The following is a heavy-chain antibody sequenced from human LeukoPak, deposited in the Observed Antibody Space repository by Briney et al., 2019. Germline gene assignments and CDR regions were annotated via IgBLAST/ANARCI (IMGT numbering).Heavy chain of an antibody. D-gene: IGHD5-18*01. CDR3: ARSGYIYGLDY. J-gene: IGHJ4*02. CDR2: ISYNSGGT. CDR1: GYTFTGYH. Sequence: ASVKVSCKASGYTFTGYHMHWVRQAPGQGLEWMGLISYNSGGTNYPQKFQGRVTMTRDTSISTAYMELSRLRSDDTDVYYCARSGYIYGLDYWGQGTLVTVPS. V-gene: IGHV1-2*02.